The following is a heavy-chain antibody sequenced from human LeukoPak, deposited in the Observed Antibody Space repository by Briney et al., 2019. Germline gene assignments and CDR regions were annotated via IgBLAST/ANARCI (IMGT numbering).Heavy chain of an antibody. CDR1: GYSISSGYY. J-gene: IGHJ4*02. D-gene: IGHD5-24*01. CDR3: ARDTRLEMATTYYFDY. V-gene: IGHV4-38-2*02. CDR2: IYHSGST. Sequence: PSETLSLTCTVSGYSISSGYYWGWIRQPPGKGLERIGSIYHSGSTYYNPSLKSRVTISVDTSKNQFSLKLSSVTAADTAVYYCARDTRLEMATTYYFDYWGQGTLVTVSS.